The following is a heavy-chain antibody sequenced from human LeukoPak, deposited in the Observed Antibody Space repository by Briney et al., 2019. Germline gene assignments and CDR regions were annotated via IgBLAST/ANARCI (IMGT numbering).Heavy chain of an antibody. CDR2: IYYSGST. V-gene: IGHV4-31*03. Sequence: SETLSLTCTVSGGSINSGGYYWSWIRQHPGKGLEWIGYIYYSGSTYYNPSLKSRVTISVDTSKNQFSLKLSSVTAADTAVYYCARGGYDILTGSPNWFDPWGQGTLVTVSS. J-gene: IGHJ5*02. CDR1: GGSINSGGYY. CDR3: ARGGYDILTGSPNWFDP. D-gene: IGHD3-9*01.